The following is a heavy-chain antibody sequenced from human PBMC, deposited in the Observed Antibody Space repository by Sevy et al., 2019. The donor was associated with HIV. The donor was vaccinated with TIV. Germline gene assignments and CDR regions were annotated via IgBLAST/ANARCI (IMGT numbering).Heavy chain of an antibody. CDR3: ARDGYNYDILTGYYSNPHYGMDV. D-gene: IGHD3-9*01. Sequence: GGSLRLSCAASGFTFSDYYMSWIRQAPGKGLEWVSYISSSGSTIYYADSVKGRFTISRDNAKNSLYLQMNSLRAEDTAVYYCARDGYNYDILTGYYSNPHYGMDVWGHGTTVTVSS. J-gene: IGHJ6*02. CDR1: GFTFSDYY. V-gene: IGHV3-11*01. CDR2: ISSSGSTI.